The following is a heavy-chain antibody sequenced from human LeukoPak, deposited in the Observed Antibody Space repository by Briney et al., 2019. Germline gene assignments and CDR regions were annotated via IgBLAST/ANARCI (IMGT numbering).Heavy chain of an antibody. CDR3: ARGGSGSGYLYYFDY. CDR2: INSNSGGT. V-gene: IGHV1-2*06. J-gene: IGHJ4*02. Sequence: ASVKVSCKASGYSFTDYSIHWVRQAPGQGLEWMGRINSNSGGTTYAQNSQGRVTMTRDTSINTVYMELSGLTSDDTAVYYCARGGSGSGYLYYFDYWGQGTLVSAPS. D-gene: IGHD3-10*01. CDR1: GYSFTDYS.